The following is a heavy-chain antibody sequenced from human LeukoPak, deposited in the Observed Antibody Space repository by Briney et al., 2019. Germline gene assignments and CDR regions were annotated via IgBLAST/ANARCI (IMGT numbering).Heavy chain of an antibody. J-gene: IGHJ4*02. D-gene: IGHD3-22*01. CDR3: ARGPPTDYYDSSGFYYVFDY. CDR2: ISLTGQT. V-gene: IGHV4-4*02. CDR1: GGSISGTNW. Sequence: SGTLSLTCGVSGGSISGTNWWSWVRQPPGQGLEWIGEISLTGQTNYNPSLKSRVTISVDTSKNQFSLKLSSVTAADTAVYFCARGPPTDYYDSSGFYYVFDYWGQGTLVTVSS.